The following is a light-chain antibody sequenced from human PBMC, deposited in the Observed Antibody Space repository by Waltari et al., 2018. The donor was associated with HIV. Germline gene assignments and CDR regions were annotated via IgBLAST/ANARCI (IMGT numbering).Light chain of an antibody. J-gene: IGLJ2*01. CDR3: SSYTSSSTVV. V-gene: IGLV2-14*03. Sequence: QSALTQPASVSGSPGQSITISCTGTSSDVGAYNYVSWYQLHPGKAPKLMIYDVSNRPSGVSDRFSGSKSANTASLTISGLQAEDEAHYYCSSYTSSSTVVFGGGTKPTVL. CDR2: DVS. CDR1: SSDVGAYNY.